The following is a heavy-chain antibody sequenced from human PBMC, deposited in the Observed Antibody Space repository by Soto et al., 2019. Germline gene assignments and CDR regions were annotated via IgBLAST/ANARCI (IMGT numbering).Heavy chain of an antibody. CDR3: EVTTGY. V-gene: IGHV1-8*01. CDR2: MSPDSGNA. Sequence: QVQVVQSRTEVKKPGASVKVSCKTSGYTFTDYDINWVRQTTGQGLEWMGWMSPDSGNAGYAQQFQGRVTMTSNTSTSTAYMELRSLRSEDTAMYYCEVTTGYWSQGTMVTVSS. J-gene: IGHJ4*02. CDR1: GYTFTDYD. D-gene: IGHD2-21*02.